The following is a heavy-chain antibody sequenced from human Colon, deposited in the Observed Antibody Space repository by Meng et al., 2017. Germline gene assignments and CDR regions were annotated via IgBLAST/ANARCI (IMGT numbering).Heavy chain of an antibody. CDR3: ARDSGYDKNWFDP. D-gene: IGHD5-12*01. V-gene: IGHV4-61*01. CDR1: GGSVISNSYY. J-gene: IGHJ5*02. Sequence: VQRQRRGPRRVRPPENSSLPCSGAGGSVISNSYYWSWIRQPPGKGLEWIGFIYYSGSTNYNPSLKSRVTISVDTSKNQFSLKVSSVTAADTAVYYCARDSGYDKNWFDPWGQGTLVTVSS. CDR2: IYYSGST.